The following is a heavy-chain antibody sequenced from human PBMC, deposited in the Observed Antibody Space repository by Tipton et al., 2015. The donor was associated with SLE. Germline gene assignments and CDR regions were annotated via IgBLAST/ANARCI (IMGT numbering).Heavy chain of an antibody. CDR1: GFTFSSYG. Sequence: SLRLSCAASGFTFSSYGMHWVRQAPGKGLEWVAVIWYDGSNKYYADSVKGRFTISRDNSKNTLYLQMNSLRAEDTAVYYCARELEYSSSRGWYFDLWGRGALVTVSS. V-gene: IGHV3-33*01. CDR3: ARELEYSSSRGWYFDL. J-gene: IGHJ2*01. D-gene: IGHD6-6*01. CDR2: IWYDGSNK.